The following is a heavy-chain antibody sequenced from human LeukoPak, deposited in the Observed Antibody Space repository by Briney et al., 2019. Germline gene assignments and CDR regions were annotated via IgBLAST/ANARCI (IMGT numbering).Heavy chain of an antibody. J-gene: IGHJ6*02. V-gene: IGHV4-59*08. Sequence: SETLSLTCTVSGGSISSYYWSWIRQPPGKGLEWIGYISYSGSTNCNPSLKGRVTISVDTSKNQLSLKTSSVTAADTAVYYCARQVSGSGSPAPYGMDVWGQGTTVTVSS. D-gene: IGHD3-10*01. CDR1: GGSISSYY. CDR2: ISYSGST. CDR3: ARQVSGSGSPAPYGMDV.